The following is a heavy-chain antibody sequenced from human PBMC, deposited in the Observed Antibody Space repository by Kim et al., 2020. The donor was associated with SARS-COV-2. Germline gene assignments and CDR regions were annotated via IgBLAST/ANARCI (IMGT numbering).Heavy chain of an antibody. V-gene: IGHV1-46*01. CDR2: IKPSGGST. CDR1: GYTFTSYY. Sequence: ASVKVSCKASGYTFTSYYMHWVRQAPGQGLEWMGIIKPSGGSTSYAQKFQGRVTMTRDTSTSTVYMELSSLRSEDTAVYYCARERGNYCSSTSCYKHYYYGMDVWGQGTTVTVSS. CDR3: ARERGNYCSSTSCYKHYYYGMDV. J-gene: IGHJ6*02. D-gene: IGHD2-2*01.